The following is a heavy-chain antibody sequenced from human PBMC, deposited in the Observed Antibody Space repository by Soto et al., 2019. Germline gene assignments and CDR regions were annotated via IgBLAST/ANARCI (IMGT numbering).Heavy chain of an antibody. CDR1: GYTFTNYG. V-gene: IGHV1-18*01. CDR2: ISAYNGKT. CDR3: ARISPLPPATPKTGYAP. Sequence: GASVKVSCKASGYTFTNYGITWVRQAPGQGLEWMGWISAYNGKTNYAQKLQGRVTMTTDTSTSKAYMELRSLRSDDTAVYYCARISPLPPATPKTGYAPGGKETRVPVS. J-gene: IGHJ5*02.